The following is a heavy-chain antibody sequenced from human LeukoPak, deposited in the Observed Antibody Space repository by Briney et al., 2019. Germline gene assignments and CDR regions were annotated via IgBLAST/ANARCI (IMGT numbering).Heavy chain of an antibody. CDR1: GGSISSHY. CDR2: IYYSGST. D-gene: IGHD2-15*01. J-gene: IGHJ6*02. Sequence: SETLSLTCTVSGGSISSHYWSWIRQPPGKGLEWIGYIYYSGSTNYNPSLKSRVTISVDTSKNQFSLKLSSMTAADTAVYYCARQGCSDGSCYYSKNYGIDFWGQGTTVTVSS. CDR3: ARQGCSDGSCYYSKNYGIDF. V-gene: IGHV4-59*08.